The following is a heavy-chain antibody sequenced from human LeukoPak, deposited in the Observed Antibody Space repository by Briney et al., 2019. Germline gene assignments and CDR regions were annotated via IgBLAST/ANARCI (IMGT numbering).Heavy chain of an antibody. D-gene: IGHD2-2*01. J-gene: IGHJ4*02. Sequence: GRSLRLSCAASGFRFSNYAMHWVRQAPGKGLEWVSVIYSGGSTYCADSVKGRFTISRDNSKSTLYLQMNSLRAEDTAVYYCASTSYRNDYWGQGTLVTVSS. CDR3: ASTSYRNDY. CDR1: GFRFSNYA. CDR2: IYSGGST. V-gene: IGHV3-53*01.